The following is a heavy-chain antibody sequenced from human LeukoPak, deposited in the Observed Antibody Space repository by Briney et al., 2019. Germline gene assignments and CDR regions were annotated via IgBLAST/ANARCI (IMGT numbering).Heavy chain of an antibody. Sequence: PGGSLRLSCAASGFTFSSYGMHWVRQAPGKGLEWVAFIRYDGSNKYYADSVKGRFTISRDNSKNTLYLQMNSLRAEDTAVYYCAREGFSDYPPYYYYGMDVWGQGTTVTVSS. CDR3: AREGFSDYPPYYYYGMDV. V-gene: IGHV3-30*02. CDR2: IRYDGSNK. CDR1: GFTFSSYG. D-gene: IGHD4-17*01. J-gene: IGHJ6*02.